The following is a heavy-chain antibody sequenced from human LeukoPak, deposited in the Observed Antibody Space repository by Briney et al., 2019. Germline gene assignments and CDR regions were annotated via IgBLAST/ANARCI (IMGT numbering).Heavy chain of an antibody. D-gene: IGHD3-3*01. J-gene: IGHJ4*02. CDR1: GFTFSSYG. Sequence: GGSLRLSCAASGFTFSSYGMSWVRQAPGKGLEWVSAISGSGGSTYYADSVKGRFTISRDNSKNTLYLQMNSLRAEDTAVYYCAKGKLIRKSGHPTLRLLEWLLPTTVWYDYWGQGTLVTVSS. CDR3: AKGKLIRKSGHPTLRLLEWLLPTTVWYDY. V-gene: IGHV3-23*01. CDR2: ISGSGGST.